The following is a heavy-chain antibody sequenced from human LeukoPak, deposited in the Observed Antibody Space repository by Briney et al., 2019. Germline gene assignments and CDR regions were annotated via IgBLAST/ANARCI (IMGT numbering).Heavy chain of an antibody. CDR1: GFTFSSYS. V-gene: IGHV3-21*01. CDR3: APSSIAVAVEPYAFDI. J-gene: IGHJ3*02. CDR2: ISSSSSYI. D-gene: IGHD6-19*01. Sequence: PGGSLRLSCAASGFTFSSYSMNWVRQAPGKGLEWVSSISSSSSYIYYADSVKGRFTISRDNAKNSLYLQMNSLRAEDTAVYYCAPSSIAVAVEPYAFDIWGQGTMVTVSS.